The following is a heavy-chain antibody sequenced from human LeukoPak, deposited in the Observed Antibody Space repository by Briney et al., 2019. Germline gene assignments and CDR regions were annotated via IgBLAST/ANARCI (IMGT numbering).Heavy chain of an antibody. D-gene: IGHD1-26*01. CDR2: IYYSGST. CDR3: ARDGPGDYSGSYLVDY. Sequence: SETLSLTCTVSGGSISSYYWSWIRQPPGKGLEWIGYIYYSGSTNYNPSLKSRVTISVDTSKNQFSLKLSSVTAADTAVYYCARDGPGDYSGSYLVDYWGQGTLVTVSS. CDR1: GGSISSYY. V-gene: IGHV4-59*01. J-gene: IGHJ4*02.